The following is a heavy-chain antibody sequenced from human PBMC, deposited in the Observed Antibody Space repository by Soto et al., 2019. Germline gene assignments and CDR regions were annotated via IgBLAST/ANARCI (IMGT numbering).Heavy chain of an antibody. Sequence: QVQLQESGPGLVKPSQTLSLTCTVSVGSISSGGYYWSWIRQHPGKGLEWIGYIYYSGSTYYNPSLKSRVTISVDTYKNQFSLKLSSVTAADTAVYSCARDSSGCLFDYWGQGTVVTVSS. J-gene: IGHJ4*02. CDR3: ARDSSGCLFDY. CDR2: IYYSGST. D-gene: IGHD3-22*01. V-gene: IGHV4-31*03. CDR1: VGSISSGGYY.